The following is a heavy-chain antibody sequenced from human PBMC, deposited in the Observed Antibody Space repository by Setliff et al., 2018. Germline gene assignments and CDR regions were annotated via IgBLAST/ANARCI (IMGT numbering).Heavy chain of an antibody. CDR1: GFTFSVNY. V-gene: IGHV3-11*04. CDR2: ISRGGNTI. J-gene: IGHJ4*02. CDR3: ARGGGENFERSSY. D-gene: IGHD2-21*01. Sequence: PGGSLRLSCAGSGFTFSVNYMSWIRQAPGRGLEWISYISRGGNTIYYADSVKGRFTIPRDNAKNPLYLQMNSLRAEDTAVYYCARGGGENFERSSYWGQGTLVTVSS.